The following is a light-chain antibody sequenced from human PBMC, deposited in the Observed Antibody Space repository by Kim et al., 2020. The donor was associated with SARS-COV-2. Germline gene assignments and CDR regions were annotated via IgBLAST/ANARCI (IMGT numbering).Light chain of an antibody. CDR3: NSRDSSGPVV. CDR1: SLRSYY. J-gene: IGLJ2*01. Sequence: SSELTQDPAVYVALGQTVRITCQGDSLRSYYASWYQQKPGQAPVLVIYGKNNRPSGIPDRFSGSSSGNTASLTITGAQAEDEADYYCNSRDSSGPVVFGG. V-gene: IGLV3-19*01. CDR2: GKN.